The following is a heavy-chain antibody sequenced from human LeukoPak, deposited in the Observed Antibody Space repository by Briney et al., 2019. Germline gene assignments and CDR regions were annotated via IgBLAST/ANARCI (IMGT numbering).Heavy chain of an antibody. CDR3: ARQMNTVTADY. J-gene: IGHJ4*02. V-gene: IGHV4-39*01. CDR1: GGSMRSSGSY. Sequence: SETLSLTCNVSGGSMRSSGSYWGWIRQPPGKGLEWIGSIYYSGTTFYNPSLQSRVTISIDTSKNQFSLRLSSVTAADTAVYYCARQMNTVTADYWGQGTLVTVSS. D-gene: IGHD4-17*01. CDR2: IYYSGTT.